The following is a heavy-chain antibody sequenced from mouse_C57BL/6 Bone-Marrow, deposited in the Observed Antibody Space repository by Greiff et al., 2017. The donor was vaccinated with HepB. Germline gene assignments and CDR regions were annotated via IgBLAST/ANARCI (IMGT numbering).Heavy chain of an antibody. J-gene: IGHJ4*01. CDR3: ATYGNLYYYAMDY. CDR2: IDPEDGET. D-gene: IGHD2-1*01. CDR1: GFNIKDYY. V-gene: IGHV14-2*01. Sequence: EVHLVESGAELVKPGASVKLSCTASGFNIKDYYMHWVKQRTEQGLEWIGRIDPEDGETKYAPNFQGKATITADTSSNTAYLQLSSLTSEDTAVYYCATYGNLYYYAMDYWGQGTSVTVSS.